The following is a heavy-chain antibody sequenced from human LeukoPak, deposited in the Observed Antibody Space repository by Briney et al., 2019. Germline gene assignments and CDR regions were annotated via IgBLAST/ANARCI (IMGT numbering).Heavy chain of an antibody. CDR2: IYYSGST. V-gene: IGHV4-30-4*01. CDR3: ARDGNGGYGLLEY. J-gene: IGHJ4*02. Sequence: MPSETLSLTCTVSGGSISSDNYYWSWIRQPPGKGLEWIGYIYYSGSTFYNPSLKSRFTMSVDTSKNQFFLKLSSVTAADTAVYYCARDGNGGYGLLEYWGQGTPVTVPS. D-gene: IGHD5-12*01. CDR1: GGSISSDNYY.